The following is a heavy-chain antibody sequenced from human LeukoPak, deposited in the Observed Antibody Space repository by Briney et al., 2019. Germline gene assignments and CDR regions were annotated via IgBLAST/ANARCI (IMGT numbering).Heavy chain of an antibody. CDR1: GGSINSYY. D-gene: IGHD5-18*01. CDR3: ARLVGYSYGYGYYYMDV. Sequence: SETLSLTCTVSGGSINSYYWSWIRQPPGKGLECIGYIHYTGSTNYNPSLKSRVTISVDTSKNQFSLKLSSVTAADTAVYYCARLVGYSYGYGYYYMDVWGKGTTVTISS. J-gene: IGHJ6*03. V-gene: IGHV4-59*12. CDR2: IHYTGST.